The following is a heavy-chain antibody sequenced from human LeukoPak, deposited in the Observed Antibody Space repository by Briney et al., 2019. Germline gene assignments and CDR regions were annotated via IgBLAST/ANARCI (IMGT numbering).Heavy chain of an antibody. CDR2: INSDGNSA. CDR1: GFTFSSYW. Sequence: GGSLRLSCAASGFTFSSYWMHWVRQAPGKGLVWVSRINSDGNSARYADSVKGRFTISRDNSKNTLYLQMNSLRAEDTAVYYCAKVVPNFWSGYCGYWGQGTLVTVSS. CDR3: AKVVPNFWSGYCGY. D-gene: IGHD3-3*01. J-gene: IGHJ4*02. V-gene: IGHV3-74*01.